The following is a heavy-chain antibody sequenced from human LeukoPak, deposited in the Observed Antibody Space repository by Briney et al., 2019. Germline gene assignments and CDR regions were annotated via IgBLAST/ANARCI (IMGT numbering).Heavy chain of an antibody. Sequence: GGSLRPSCAAPGFTFSRYGMHWVRQAPGKGLEWVAVISYDGSNKYYADSVKGRFTISRDNSKNTLYLQMNSLRAEDTAVYYCAKDRTSIRYYGPVAFDYWGQGTLVTVSS. V-gene: IGHV3-30*18. J-gene: IGHJ4*02. D-gene: IGHD1-26*01. CDR3: AKDRTSIRYYGPVAFDY. CDR1: GFTFSRYG. CDR2: ISYDGSNK.